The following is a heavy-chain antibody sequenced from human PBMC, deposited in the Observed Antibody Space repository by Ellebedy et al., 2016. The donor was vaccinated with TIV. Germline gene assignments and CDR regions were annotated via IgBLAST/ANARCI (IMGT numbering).Heavy chain of an antibody. J-gene: IGHJ5*02. Sequence: SETLSLXXAVYGGSFSGYYWGWIRQPPGKGLEWIGSIYYSGSTYYNPSLKSRVTISVDTSKNQFSLKLSSVTAADTAVYYCASLRNPDIVVVPAAIMGWFNPWGQGTLVTVSS. CDR2: IYYSGST. CDR1: GGSFSGYY. D-gene: IGHD2-2*02. V-gene: IGHV4-39*01. CDR3: ASLRNPDIVVVPAAIMGWFNP.